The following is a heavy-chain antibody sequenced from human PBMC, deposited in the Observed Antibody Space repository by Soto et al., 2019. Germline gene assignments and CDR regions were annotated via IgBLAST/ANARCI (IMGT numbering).Heavy chain of an antibody. J-gene: IGHJ6*02. CDR1: GYTFIGYY. CDR2: INPNSGDT. CDR3: ASFYSSSRGEDADYCMDF. Sequence: VQLVQSGAEVERPGASVKVSCKASGYTFIGYYMHWVRQAPGQGLEWMGWINPNSGDTNYSEKFQGGVTMTRDTSSSTAYMELNSLRSADTAVYYCASFYSSSRGEDADYCMDFWGQGATFTVSS. V-gene: IGHV1-2*02. D-gene: IGHD6-13*01.